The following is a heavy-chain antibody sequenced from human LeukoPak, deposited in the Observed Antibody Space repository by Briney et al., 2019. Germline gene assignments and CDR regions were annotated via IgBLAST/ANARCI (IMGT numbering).Heavy chain of an antibody. D-gene: IGHD3-22*01. CDR1: GYSISSAYY. Sequence: SETLSLTCSVSGYSISSAYYWGWIRQPPGKGLEWIGTMYHSGSTNYNPSLKSRVTMSVDTSKNQFSLKLSSVTAADTAVYYCAREGDSSGYYIDYWGQGTLVTVSS. CDR3: AREGDSSGYYIDY. V-gene: IGHV4-38-2*02. CDR2: MYHSGST. J-gene: IGHJ4*02.